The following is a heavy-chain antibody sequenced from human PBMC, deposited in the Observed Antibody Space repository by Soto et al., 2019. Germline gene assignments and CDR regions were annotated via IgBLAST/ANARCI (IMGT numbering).Heavy chain of an antibody. V-gene: IGHV4-34*01. CDR2: INHSGST. D-gene: IGHD3-10*01. J-gene: IGHJ5*02. Sequence: SETLSLTCAVYGGSFSGYYWSWIRQPPGKGLEWIGEINHSGSTNYNPSLKSRVTISVDTSKNQFSLKLSSVTAADTAVYYCARAHELYGSGSYGWFDPWGQGTLVTVSS. CDR1: GGSFSGYY. CDR3: ARAHELYGSGSYGWFDP.